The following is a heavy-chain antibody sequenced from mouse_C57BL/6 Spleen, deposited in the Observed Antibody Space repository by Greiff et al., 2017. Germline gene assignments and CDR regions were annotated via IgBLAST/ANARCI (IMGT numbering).Heavy chain of an antibody. CDR2: ISDGGSYT. Sequence: EVKLVESGGGLVKPGGSLKLSCAASGFTFSSYAMSWVRQTPEKRLEWVATISDGGSYTYYPDNVKGRFTISRDNAKNNLYLQMSQLKSEDTAVYYCAREKLGRYAMGYWGQGTSVTVAS. CDR1: GFTFSSYA. V-gene: IGHV5-4*01. CDR3: AREKLGRYAMGY. D-gene: IGHD4-1*01. J-gene: IGHJ4*01.